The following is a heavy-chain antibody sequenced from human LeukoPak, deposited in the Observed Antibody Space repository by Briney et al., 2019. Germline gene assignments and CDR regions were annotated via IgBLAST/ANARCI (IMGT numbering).Heavy chain of an antibody. CDR3: ARATLYDSRFDP. V-gene: IGHV3-11*06. D-gene: IGHD3-22*01. CDR2: ISSSSSYT. Sequence: VKPGGSLRLSCAASGFTFSDYYMSWIRQAPGKGLEWVSYISSSSSYTNYADSVRGRFTISRDNAKNSLYLQMNSLRAEDTAVYYCARATLYDSRFDPWGQGTLVTVSS. J-gene: IGHJ5*02. CDR1: GFTFSDYY.